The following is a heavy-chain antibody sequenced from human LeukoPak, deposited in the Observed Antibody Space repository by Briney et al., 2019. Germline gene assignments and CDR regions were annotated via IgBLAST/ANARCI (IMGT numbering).Heavy chain of an antibody. J-gene: IGHJ4*02. CDR3: ARDPPLGSCSTISCPHLDY. D-gene: IGHD2-2*01. V-gene: IGHV3-21*01. CDR2: ISSSSSFI. CDR1: GFTFSRYS. Sequence: GGSLRLPCAASGFTFSRYSMNWVRQAPGKGLEWVSSISSSSSFIYYADSVKGRFTISRDNAKNSLYLQMNSLRAEDTAVYYCARDPPLGSCSTISCPHLDYWGQGTLVTVSS.